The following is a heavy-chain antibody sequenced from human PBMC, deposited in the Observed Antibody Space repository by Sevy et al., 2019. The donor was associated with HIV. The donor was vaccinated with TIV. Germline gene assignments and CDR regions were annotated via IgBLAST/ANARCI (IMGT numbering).Heavy chain of an antibody. D-gene: IGHD2-2*01. V-gene: IGHV3-15*01. Sequence: GGSLRLSCAASGFTFSNAWMSWVRQAPGKGLEWVGRIKSKTDGGTTDYAAPVKGRFTISRNDSKNTLYLQMNSLKNEETAVYYCTKDRGYCSSTSCSMEYFQHWGQGTLVTVSS. CDR2: IKSKTDGGTT. CDR1: GFTFSNAW. CDR3: TKDRGYCSSTSCSMEYFQH. J-gene: IGHJ1*01.